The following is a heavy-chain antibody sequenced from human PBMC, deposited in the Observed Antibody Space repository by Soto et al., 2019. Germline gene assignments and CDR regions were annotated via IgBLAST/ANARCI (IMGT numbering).Heavy chain of an antibody. D-gene: IGHD6-6*01. V-gene: IGHV2-70*01. Sequence: GSGPTLVNPPQPLTLTCPFSGFSLSTSGMCVSWIRQPPGKALEWLALIDWDDDKYYSKSLKTRLTISKDTSKNQVVLTMTNMDPVETATYYCARMYSRSAAISSDPYGMDVWGQGTTVTVSS. CDR2: IDWDDDK. CDR3: ARMYSRSAAISSDPYGMDV. CDR1: GFSLSTSGMC. J-gene: IGHJ6*02.